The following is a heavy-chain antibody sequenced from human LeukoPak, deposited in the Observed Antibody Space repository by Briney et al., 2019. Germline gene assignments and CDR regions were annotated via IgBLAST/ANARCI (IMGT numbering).Heavy chain of an antibody. CDR2: IRYHGNDK. CDR3: AKDLVATGRYFDY. V-gene: IGHV3-30*02. D-gene: IGHD5-12*01. CDR1: GFTFRNYG. Sequence: GGSLRLSCAASGFTFRNYGMHWVRQAPGQGLQWVAFIRYHGNDKYYADSVKGRFTVSRDNSESTLYLQMNSLRTEDPAVYYCAKDLVATGRYFDYWGQGNPVTVSS. J-gene: IGHJ4*02.